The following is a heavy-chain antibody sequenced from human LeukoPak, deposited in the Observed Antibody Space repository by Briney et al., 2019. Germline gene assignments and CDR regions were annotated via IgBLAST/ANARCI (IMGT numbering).Heavy chain of an antibody. V-gene: IGHV3-30-3*01. Sequence: GGPLRLSCAASGFTFSSYAMHWVRQAPGKGLEWVAVISYDGSNKYYADSVKGRFTISRDNSKNTLYLQMNSLRAEDTAVYYCARDRDSRGYYYPYWGQGTLVTVSS. D-gene: IGHD3-22*01. CDR2: ISYDGSNK. CDR3: ARDRDSRGYYYPY. CDR1: GFTFSSYA. J-gene: IGHJ4*02.